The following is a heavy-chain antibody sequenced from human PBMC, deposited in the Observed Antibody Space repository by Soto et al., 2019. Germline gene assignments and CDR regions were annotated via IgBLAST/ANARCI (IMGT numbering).Heavy chain of an antibody. CDR3: ARESIVGATNTFDY. J-gene: IGHJ4*02. D-gene: IGHD1-26*01. Sequence: EVQLVESGGGLVQPGESLRLSCAASGFTVSSNYMSWVRQAPGKGLEWVSIIYSGGSTYYADSVKGRFTISRDNSKNKLYLQMDSLRAEDTAVYYCARESIVGATNTFDYWGQGTLATVSS. V-gene: IGHV3-66*01. CDR1: GFTVSSNY. CDR2: IYSGGST.